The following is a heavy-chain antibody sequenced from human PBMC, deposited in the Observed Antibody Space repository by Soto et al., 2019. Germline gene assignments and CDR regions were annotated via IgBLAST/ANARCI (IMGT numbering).Heavy chain of an antibody. V-gene: IGHV4-59*01. CDR2: IYYSART. CDR3: ARRTVTTIYYCGMDV. J-gene: IGHJ6*02. Sequence: PEALSVTCTASGGSIRSYDWTWLRQPPGKGLEWIGYIYYSARTYYNPSLKSRATLPVDTSKNQFSLRLNSVTAADTAVYYCARRTVTTIYYCGMDVWGQGTTVTVSS. CDR1: GGSIRSYD. D-gene: IGHD4-17*01.